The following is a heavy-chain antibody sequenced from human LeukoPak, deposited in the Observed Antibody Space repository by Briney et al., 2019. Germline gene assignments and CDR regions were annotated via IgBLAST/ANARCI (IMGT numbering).Heavy chain of an antibody. CDR3: AKDRRLPWDYFDS. Sequence: GGSLRLSCAASGFTFSSYAMSWFRQAPGRGLEWASAIDGSGGSTYYADSVKGRFTISRDNSKNTLYLQMNSLRAEDTAIYYCAKDRRLPWDYFDSWGQGTLVTVSS. CDR1: GFTFSSYA. J-gene: IGHJ4*02. D-gene: IGHD5-12*01. V-gene: IGHV3-23*01. CDR2: IDGSGGST.